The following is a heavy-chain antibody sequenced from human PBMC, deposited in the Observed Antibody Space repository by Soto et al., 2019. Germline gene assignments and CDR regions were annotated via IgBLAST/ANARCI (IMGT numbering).Heavy chain of an antibody. CDR2: IYTNENT. J-gene: IGHJ4*01. D-gene: IGHD3-22*01. CDR1: GGSISNYN. CDR3: GREARYYESGAYHFGK. Sequence: SETLSLTRHVSGGSISNYNWSWMRQHAGKGLEWIGSIYTNENTEYNPSLKSRVTMSEDTSKRQFSLSLSSVTAADTAVYYCGREARYYESGAYHFGKWGRGTLVTVST. V-gene: IGHV4-4*07.